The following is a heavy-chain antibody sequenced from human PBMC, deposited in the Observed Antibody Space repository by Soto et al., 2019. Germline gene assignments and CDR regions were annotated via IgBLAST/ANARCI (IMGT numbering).Heavy chain of an antibody. CDR1: GFTVSNNY. CDR3: ATYASFDY. D-gene: IGHD2-2*01. J-gene: IGHJ4*02. CDR2: IYSGGST. Sequence: EVQLVETGGGMIQPGGSRRLSCAASGFTVSNNYMSWVRQAPGKGLEWVSLIYSGGSTFYADSVKGRFTISRDNSKNTLFLQMNSLSAEYTAVYCCATYASFDYWGQGTLGTGSS. V-gene: IGHV3-53*02.